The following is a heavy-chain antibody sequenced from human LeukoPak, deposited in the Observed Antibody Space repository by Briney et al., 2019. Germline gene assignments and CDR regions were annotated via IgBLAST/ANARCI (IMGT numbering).Heavy chain of an antibody. D-gene: IGHD1-1*01. J-gene: IGHJ4*02. Sequence: SQTLTLTCTVSGDSISSGGHYWNWLRQRPGKGLEWIGYIFYTGSTYYNTSLKSRVTISVDTSKNQFSLKLSSVTAADTAVYYCARSPGIWNEYGRLGYWGQGALVTVSS. CDR1: GDSISSGGHY. CDR3: ARSPGIWNEYGRLGY. CDR2: IFYTGST. V-gene: IGHV4-31*03.